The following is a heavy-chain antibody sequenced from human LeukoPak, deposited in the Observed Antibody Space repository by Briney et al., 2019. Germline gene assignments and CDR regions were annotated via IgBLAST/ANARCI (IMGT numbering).Heavy chain of an antibody. CDR3: ARVPDYYDGSGYYDY. V-gene: IGHV3-21*01. Sequence: PGGSLRLSCAASGFTFSSYSMNWVRQAPGKGLEWVSSISSSSSYIYYADSVKGRFTISRDNAKNSLYLQMNSLRVEDTAVYYCARVPDYYDGSGYYDYWGQGTLVTVSS. CDR2: ISSSSSYI. J-gene: IGHJ4*02. CDR1: GFTFSSYS. D-gene: IGHD3-22*01.